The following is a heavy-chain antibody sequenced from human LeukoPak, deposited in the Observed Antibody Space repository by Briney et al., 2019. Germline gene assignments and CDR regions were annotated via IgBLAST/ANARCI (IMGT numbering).Heavy chain of an antibody. CDR1: GFTFSTYT. D-gene: IGHD2-15*01. CDR3: ARDFHSGYYYAMDL. Sequence: GGSLRLSCAASGFTFSTYTMHWVRQAPGKGLEWVALISYDVSNGYYADSVKGRFTISRDNSKNTLFLQMNSLRADDTAVYYCARDFHSGYYYAMDLWGQGTAVTVSS. V-gene: IGHV3-30*04. J-gene: IGHJ6*02. CDR2: ISYDVSNG.